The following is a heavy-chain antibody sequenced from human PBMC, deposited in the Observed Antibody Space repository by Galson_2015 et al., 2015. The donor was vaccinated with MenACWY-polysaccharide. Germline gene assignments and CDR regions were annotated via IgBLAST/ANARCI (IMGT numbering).Heavy chain of an antibody. Sequence: SLRLSCAASGFTFGSYWMHWVRPTPGKGLVWVSRISSEGTTISYADSVKGRFTVSRDNAKNTLYLQMNSLRVEDTAVYYCASLGGMGYPYGPDYWGQGTLVTVSS. CDR3: ASLGGMGYPYGPDY. CDR1: GFTFGSYW. V-gene: IGHV3-74*01. J-gene: IGHJ4*02. CDR2: ISSEGTTI. D-gene: IGHD2-15*01.